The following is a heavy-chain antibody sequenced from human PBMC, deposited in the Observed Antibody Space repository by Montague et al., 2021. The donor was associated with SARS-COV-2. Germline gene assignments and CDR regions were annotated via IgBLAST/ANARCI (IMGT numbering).Heavy chain of an antibody. CDR3: ARESTYIWFDS. CDR1: GGSMNSYY. CDR2: IYYRGST. J-gene: IGHJ5*01. D-gene: IGHD5/OR15-5a*01. Sequence: SETLSLTCSVSGGSMNSYYWSWLRQTPGKGLEWIGYIYYRGSTNYNPSLKSRVTISVDTSKKQFSLSLTSVTAADTAVYYCARESTYIWFDSWGQGTLVTVSS. V-gene: IGHV4-59*01.